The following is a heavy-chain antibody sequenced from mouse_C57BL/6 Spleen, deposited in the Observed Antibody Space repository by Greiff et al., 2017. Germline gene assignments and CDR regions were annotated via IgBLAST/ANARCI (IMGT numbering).Heavy chain of an antibody. Sequence: VKLVESGPELVKPGASVKLSCKASGYTFTSYDLNWVKQRPGQGLEWIGWIYPRDGSTKYNEKFKGKATLTVDTSSSTAYMELHSLTSEDSAVYFCARQRDYWGQGTTLTVSS. CDR3: ARQRDY. CDR2: IYPRDGST. J-gene: IGHJ2*01. V-gene: IGHV1-85*01. CDR1: GYTFTSYD.